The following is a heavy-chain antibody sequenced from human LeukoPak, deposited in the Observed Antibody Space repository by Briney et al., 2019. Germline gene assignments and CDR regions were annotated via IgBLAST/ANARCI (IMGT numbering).Heavy chain of an antibody. CDR3: ARRRGCTWGNFDS. D-gene: IGHD2-8*01. CDR1: GFTFIMHA. CDR2: ISDSGGDT. J-gene: IGHJ4*02. Sequence: GRSLRLSCTASGFTFIMHAMSWVRQAPGKGLEWVSAISDSGGDTYLDSVKGRFTISRDNSRNTVYLKMNNLRPEDTALYYCARRRGCTWGNFDSWGQGTLVTVSS. V-gene: IGHV3-23*01.